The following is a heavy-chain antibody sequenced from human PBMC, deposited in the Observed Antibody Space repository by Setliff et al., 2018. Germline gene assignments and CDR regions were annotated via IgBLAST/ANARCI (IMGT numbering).Heavy chain of an antibody. Sequence: SETLSLTCSVSGASISSGSNYWSWIRQPAGKGVEWIGHILSSGGTNYNPSLKNRVSISLDTSKNQFSLKLSSVTAADTAVYYCARGVTRPIYYYYYYMDVWGKGTTVTVSS. V-gene: IGHV4-61*09. J-gene: IGHJ6*03. CDR2: ILSSGGT. D-gene: IGHD4-4*01. CDR1: GASISSGSNY. CDR3: ARGVTRPIYYYYYYMDV.